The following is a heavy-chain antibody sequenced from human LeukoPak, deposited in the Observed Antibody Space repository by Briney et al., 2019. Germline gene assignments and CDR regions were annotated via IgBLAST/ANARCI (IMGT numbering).Heavy chain of an antibody. CDR3: AKSSGDWHSRFDY. V-gene: IGHV3-23*01. CDR2: VVDRGGVT. CDR1: GFTFNRYT. J-gene: IGHJ4*02. Sequence: GGSLRLSCTASGFTFNRYTMMWVRQTPGRGMEWISAVVDRGGVTVHAVSVKGGFTFSRDNSRNRLYLKMSSLSVEATAFYYCAKSSGDWHSRFDYWGQGTLVTVSS. D-gene: IGHD2-21*02.